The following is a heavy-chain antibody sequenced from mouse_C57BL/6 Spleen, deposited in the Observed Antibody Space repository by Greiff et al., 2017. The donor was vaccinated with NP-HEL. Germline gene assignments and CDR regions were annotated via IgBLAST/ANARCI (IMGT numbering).Heavy chain of an antibody. CDR2: IDPETGGT. V-gene: IGHV1-15*01. CDR3: TRSGGPYYFDY. CDR1: GYTFTDYE. Sequence: VQRVESGAELVRPGASVTLSCKASGYTFTDYEMHWVKQTPVHGLEWIGAIDPETGGTAYNQKFKGKAILTADKSSSTAYMELRSLTSEDSAVYYCTRSGGPYYFDYWGQGTTLTVSS. J-gene: IGHJ2*01. D-gene: IGHD1-1*02.